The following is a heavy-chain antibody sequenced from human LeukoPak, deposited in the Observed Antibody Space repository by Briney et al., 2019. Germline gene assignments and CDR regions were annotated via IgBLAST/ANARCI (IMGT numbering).Heavy chain of an antibody. CDR3: ARGGTLFLTGCFYFDY. Sequence: SVKVSCKASGGTFSSYAISWVRQAPGQGLEWMGGIIPIFGTANYAQKFQGRVTITADESTSTAYMELSSLRSEDTAVYYCARGGTLFLTGCFYFDYWGQGTLVTVSS. CDR1: GGTFSSYA. D-gene: IGHD3-9*01. V-gene: IGHV1-69*13. J-gene: IGHJ4*02. CDR2: IIPIFGTA.